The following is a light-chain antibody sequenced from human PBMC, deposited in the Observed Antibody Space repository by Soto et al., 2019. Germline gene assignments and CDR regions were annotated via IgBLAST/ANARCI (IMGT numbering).Light chain of an antibody. Sequence: QSVLTQPASVSGSPGQSITISCSGGSSDVGNYNRVSWYRQHPGKAPQLIVYEVKNRPSGVSNRFSGSKSGNTASLTISGLQAEDEADYFCSSLTTSDTWVIGGGTKVTVL. CDR2: EVK. J-gene: IGLJ3*02. CDR3: SSLTTSDTWV. CDR1: SSDVGNYNR. V-gene: IGLV2-14*02.